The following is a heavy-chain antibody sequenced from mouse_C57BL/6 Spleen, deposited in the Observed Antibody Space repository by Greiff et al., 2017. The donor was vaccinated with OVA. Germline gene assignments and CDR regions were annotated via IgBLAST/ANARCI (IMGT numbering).Heavy chain of an antibody. V-gene: IGHV1-22*01. J-gene: IGHJ2*01. Sequence: EVKLQESGPELVKPGASVKMSCKASGYTFTDYNMHWVKQSHGKSLEWIGYINPNNGGTSYNQKFKGKATLTVNKSSSTAYMELRSLTSEDSAVYYCARLGYYGRDYWGKGTTLTVSS. CDR1: GYTFTDYN. CDR3: ARLGYYGRDY. D-gene: IGHD1-1*01. CDR2: INPNNGGT.